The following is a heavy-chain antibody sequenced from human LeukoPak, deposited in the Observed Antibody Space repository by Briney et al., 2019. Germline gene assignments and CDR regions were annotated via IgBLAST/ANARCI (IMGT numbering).Heavy chain of an antibody. J-gene: IGHJ4*02. CDR3: ARHDSFIPF. V-gene: IGHV3-23*01. CDR1: GFTFSDYA. CDR2: ISDSGRST. D-gene: IGHD5-18*01. Sequence: GGPLRLSCAASGFTFSDYAMSWVRQAPGKGLEWVSGISDSGRSTYYTDSVRGRCTISRDISKNMVYLQLNNLRAEDTALYFCARHDSFIPFWGQGTLVSVSS.